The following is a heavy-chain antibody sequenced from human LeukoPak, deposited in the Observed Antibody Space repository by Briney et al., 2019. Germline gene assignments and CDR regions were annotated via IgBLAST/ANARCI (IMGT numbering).Heavy chain of an antibody. CDR3: ARAPSEIGGYYPEYFRH. Sequence: GGSLRLSCAASGFTFSSYWMHWVRQAPGKGLVWVSRIKSDGSTNYADSVKGRFTISRDNAKDTVSLQMNSLRAEDTGVYYCARAPSEIGGYYPEYFRHWGQGTLVTVSS. V-gene: IGHV3-74*01. CDR1: GFTFSSYW. J-gene: IGHJ1*01. D-gene: IGHD3-22*01. CDR2: IKSDGST.